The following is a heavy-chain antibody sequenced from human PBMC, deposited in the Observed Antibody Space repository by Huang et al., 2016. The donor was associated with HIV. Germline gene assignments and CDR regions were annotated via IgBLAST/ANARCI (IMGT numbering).Heavy chain of an antibody. Sequence: EVQLVQSEAEVKKPGESLKISCRGSGYSFTNYWIGWVRQRPGEGLEWMLVIYPADSDTRYSPSFQGQVTFSADKATRTSYLQWSSLQASDTAIYYCARSEVLVTAVPFDHWGQGTLVTVSS. J-gene: IGHJ4*02. D-gene: IGHD2-21*02. CDR3: ARSEVLVTAVPFDH. CDR2: IYPADSDT. CDR1: GYSFTNYW. V-gene: IGHV5-51*03.